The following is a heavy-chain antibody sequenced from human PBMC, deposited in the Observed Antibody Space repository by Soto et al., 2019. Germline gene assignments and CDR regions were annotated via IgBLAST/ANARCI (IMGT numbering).Heavy chain of an antibody. J-gene: IGHJ4*02. CDR3: AKVRIAPAKPFYFDS. CDR1: GFTFNNYA. Sequence: QVQLVESGGGVVQPGRSLRLSCVASGFTFNNYAFHWVRQTPGTGLEWVAVISNDGSDKYYADSVKSRFTISRDNSKNTLHLQMDSLRAEDTAVYFCAKVRIAPAKPFYFDSWGQGTLVTVSS. CDR2: ISNDGSDK. D-gene: IGHD6-13*01. V-gene: IGHV3-30*18.